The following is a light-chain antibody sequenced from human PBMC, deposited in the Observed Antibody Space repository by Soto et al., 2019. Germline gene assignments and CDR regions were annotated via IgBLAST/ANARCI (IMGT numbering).Light chain of an antibody. Sequence: VVLTQSPATLSLSPGERATLSCRTSLSVSVYLDWYQQKPGQAPRLVIYDLSNRATGIPARFSGSGSGTDFTLTISSLEPEDFAVYYCQQRSNWPPITFGQGTRLEI. CDR2: DLS. CDR3: QQRSNWPPIT. V-gene: IGKV3-11*01. J-gene: IGKJ5*01. CDR1: LSVSVY.